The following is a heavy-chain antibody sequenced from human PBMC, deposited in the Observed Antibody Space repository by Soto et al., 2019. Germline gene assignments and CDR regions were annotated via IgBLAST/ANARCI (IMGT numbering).Heavy chain of an antibody. D-gene: IGHD1-26*01. V-gene: IGHV3-73*02. CDR2: IRSKANSYAT. CDR3: TIVGATRHAFDI. CDR1: GFTFSGSA. Sequence: EVQLVESGGGLVQPGGSLKLSCAASGFTFSGSAMHWVRQASGKGLEWVGRIRSKANSYATAYAASVKGRFTISRDDSKNTAYLQMNSLKTEDTAVYYCTIVGATRHAFDIWGQGTMVTVSS. J-gene: IGHJ3*02.